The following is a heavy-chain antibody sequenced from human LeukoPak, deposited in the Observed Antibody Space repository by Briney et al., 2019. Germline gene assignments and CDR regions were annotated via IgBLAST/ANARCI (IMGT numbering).Heavy chain of an antibody. D-gene: IGHD1-26*01. J-gene: IGHJ4*02. CDR2: IYYSGST. Sequence: PSETLSLTCTVSGGSISSYYWSWIRQPPGKGLEWIGYIYYSGSTNYNPSLKSRVTISVDTSKNQFSLKLSSVTAADTAVYCCARGEEYFDYWGQGTLVTVSS. CDR1: GGSISSYY. V-gene: IGHV4-59*01. CDR3: ARGEEYFDY.